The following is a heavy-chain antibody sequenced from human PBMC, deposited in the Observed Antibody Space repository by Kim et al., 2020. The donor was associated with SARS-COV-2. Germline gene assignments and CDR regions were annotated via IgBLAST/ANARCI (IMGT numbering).Heavy chain of an antibody. V-gene: IGHV3-33*01. CDR3: ARDGGAASLPGFDI. Sequence: YADAVKGRFSISRDNSKTTMYLQMNSLRDEDAVIYYCARDGGAASLPGFDIWGQGSTVKVSS. D-gene: IGHD3-16*01. J-gene: IGHJ3*02.